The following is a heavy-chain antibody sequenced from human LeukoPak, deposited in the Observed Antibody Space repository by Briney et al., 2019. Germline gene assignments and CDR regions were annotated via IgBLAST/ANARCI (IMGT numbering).Heavy chain of an antibody. V-gene: IGHV3-23*01. CDR2: ISGSGAST. Sequence: GGSLRLSCAASGFTFSSYAMSWVRQAPGKGLEWVSAISGSGASTYYADSVKGRFTISRDNSKNTLYLQMNSLRAEDTAVYCCAKRESGGFDYWGQGTLVTVSS. CDR3: AKRESGGFDY. J-gene: IGHJ4*02. D-gene: IGHD2-15*01. CDR1: GFTFSSYA.